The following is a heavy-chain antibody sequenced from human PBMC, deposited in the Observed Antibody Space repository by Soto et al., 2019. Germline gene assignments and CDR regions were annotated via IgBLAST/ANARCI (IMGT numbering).Heavy chain of an antibody. D-gene: IGHD5-12*01. Sequence: PSETLSLTCIVSGGSVGTGAYYWSWIRQPPGGAPEWIGYIQYSGDTNYNSSLKSRVTISVDRSRNRFSLKLTSVTAADTAFYYCARHDYADRTFDLWGQGTKVTVSS. CDR1: GGSVGTGAYY. CDR2: IQYSGDT. V-gene: IGHV4-61*08. J-gene: IGHJ3*01. CDR3: ARHDYADRTFDL.